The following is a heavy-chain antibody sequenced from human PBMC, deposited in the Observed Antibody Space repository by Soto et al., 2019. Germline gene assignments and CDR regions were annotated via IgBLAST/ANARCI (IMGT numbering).Heavy chain of an antibody. V-gene: IGHV1-18*01. CDR1: GYTFTSYG. D-gene: IGHD2-2*01. CDR3: ARILPVVPAAYDAFDI. J-gene: IGHJ3*02. CDR2: ISAYNGNT. Sequence: QVQLVQSGAEVKKPGASVKVSCKASGYTFTSYGISWVRQAPGQGLEWMGWISAYNGNTNYAQKLQGRVTMTTDTSTSTAYMELRSLSSDDTAVYYCARILPVVPAAYDAFDIWGQGTMVTVSS.